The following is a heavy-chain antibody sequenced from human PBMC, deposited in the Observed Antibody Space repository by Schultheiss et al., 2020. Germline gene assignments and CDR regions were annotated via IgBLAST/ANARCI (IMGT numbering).Heavy chain of an antibody. CDR1: GFTFSDYY. D-gene: IGHD3-22*01. J-gene: IGHJ5*02. Sequence: GGSLRLSCAASGFTFSDYYMSWIRQAPGKGLEWVSYISSSGSTIYYADSVKGRFTISRDNAKNSLYLQMNSLRAEDTAVYYCARVKGVVVIRAFGVWFDPWGQGTLVTVSS. CDR3: ARVKGVVVIRAFGVWFDP. V-gene: IGHV3-11*01. CDR2: ISSSGSTI.